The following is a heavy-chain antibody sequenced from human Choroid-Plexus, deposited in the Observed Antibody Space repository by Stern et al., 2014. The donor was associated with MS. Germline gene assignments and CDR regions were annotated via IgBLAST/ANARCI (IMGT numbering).Heavy chain of an antibody. V-gene: IGHV1-2*02. CDR1: GYIFTGYY. D-gene: IGHD3-3*01. CDR2: IHPNTGGT. J-gene: IGHJ6*02. CDR3: ARDQRGITIFGVVTDYYYLGMDV. Sequence: VQLVESGAEVKKPGASVKVSCKTSGYIFTGYYIHWVRQAPGDGLEWMAWIHPNTGGTKYAQKFQGRVTMSRDTSISTAYVELSSLTSDDTAVYYCARDQRGITIFGVVTDYYYLGMDVWGQGTTVTVSS.